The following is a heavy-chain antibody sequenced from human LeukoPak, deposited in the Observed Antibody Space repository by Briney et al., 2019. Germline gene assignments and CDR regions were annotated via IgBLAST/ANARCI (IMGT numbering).Heavy chain of an antibody. CDR1: GFIFGAYW. D-gene: IGHD3-10*01. CDR3: VRSLEKFGTRDY. Sequence: GGSLRLSCAASGFIFGAYWMTWVRQAPGKGLEWVANIKQDGSEKYYMDSVKGRFTISRDNAKKSLFLQMNSLTAEDTALYYCVRSLEKFGTRDYWGQGTLVTVSS. CDR2: IKQDGSEK. V-gene: IGHV3-7*01. J-gene: IGHJ4*02.